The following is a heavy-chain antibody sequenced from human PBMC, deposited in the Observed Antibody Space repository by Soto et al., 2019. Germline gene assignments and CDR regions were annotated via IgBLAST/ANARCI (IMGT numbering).Heavy chain of an antibody. D-gene: IGHD6-13*01. J-gene: IGHJ5*02. V-gene: IGHV4-31*03. CDR1: GGSISSGGYY. CDR2: IYYSGST. Sequence: KPSETLSLTCTVSGGSISSGGYYWSWIRQHPGKGLEWIGYIYYSGSTYYNPSLKSRVTISVDTSKNQFSLKLSSVTAADTAVYYCARETRANSWYGVWFDPWGQGTLVTVSS. CDR3: ARETRANSWYGVWFDP.